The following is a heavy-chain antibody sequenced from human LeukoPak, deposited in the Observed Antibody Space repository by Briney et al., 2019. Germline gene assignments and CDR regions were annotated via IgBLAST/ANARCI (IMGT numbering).Heavy chain of an antibody. D-gene: IGHD6-19*01. Sequence: SETLSLTCTASGGSISSYYWSWIWQPPGKGLEWIGYIYYSGSTNYNPSLKSRVTISVDTSKNQFSLKLSSVTAADTAVYYCARSEQWLAYYFDYWGQGTLVTVSS. J-gene: IGHJ4*02. CDR3: ARSEQWLAYYFDY. CDR1: GGSISSYY. V-gene: IGHV4-59*01. CDR2: IYYSGST.